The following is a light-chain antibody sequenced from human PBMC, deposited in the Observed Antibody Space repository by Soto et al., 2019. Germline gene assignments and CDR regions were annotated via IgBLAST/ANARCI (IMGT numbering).Light chain of an antibody. CDR1: QRIGTF. CDR3: QLSYNAWT. CDR2: SAS. Sequence: DIQVTQSPSSLSASVGDSVTITCRTSQRIGTFLNWYQQRQGRAPNLLISSASTLQSGVPSRFNAGGSGTDFTLTITSLQPEDSATYYCQLSYNAWTFGQGTKVDNK. J-gene: IGKJ1*01. V-gene: IGKV1-39*01.